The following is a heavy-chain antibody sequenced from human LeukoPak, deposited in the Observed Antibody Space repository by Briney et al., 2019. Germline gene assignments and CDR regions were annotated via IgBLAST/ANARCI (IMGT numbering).Heavy chain of an antibody. Sequence: PSETLSLTCTVSGGSISSYYWSWIRQPPGKGLEWIGYIYYSGSTNYNPSLKSRVTISVDTSKNQFSLKLSSVTAADTAVYYYARDIRDILTGHSTSWAFDIWGQGTMVTVSS. D-gene: IGHD3-9*01. CDR3: ARDIRDILTGHSTSWAFDI. CDR2: IYYSGST. V-gene: IGHV4-59*01. CDR1: GGSISSYY. J-gene: IGHJ3*02.